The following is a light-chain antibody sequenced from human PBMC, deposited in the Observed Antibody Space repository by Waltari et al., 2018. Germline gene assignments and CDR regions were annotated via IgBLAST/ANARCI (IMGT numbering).Light chain of an antibody. Sequence: QLVLTQPPSASASLGPSAKLTCTLSSGHSSNIIAWLQQPPGKGPRYLMQVNSDGSHRKGDEIPDRFSGSSSGAERYLTISSLQSEDEADYYCETGGHGTWVFGGGTKLTVL. CDR2: VNSDGSH. CDR1: SGHSSNI. CDR3: ETGGHGTWV. V-gene: IGLV4-69*01. J-gene: IGLJ3*02.